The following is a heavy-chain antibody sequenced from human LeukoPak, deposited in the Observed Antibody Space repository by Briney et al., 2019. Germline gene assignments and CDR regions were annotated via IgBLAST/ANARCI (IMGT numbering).Heavy chain of an antibody. CDR3: ARGDYVWGSNRLGWFDP. CDR2: IYYSGST. D-gene: IGHD3-16*02. CDR1: GGSISSYY. Sequence: SETLSLTCTVSGGSISSYYWSWIRQPPGKGLEWIGYIYYSGSTNYNASLKSRVTMSIDTSKNQFSLKLSSVTAADTAVYYCARGDYVWGSNRLGWFDPWGQGTQVTVSS. J-gene: IGHJ5*02. V-gene: IGHV4-59*01.